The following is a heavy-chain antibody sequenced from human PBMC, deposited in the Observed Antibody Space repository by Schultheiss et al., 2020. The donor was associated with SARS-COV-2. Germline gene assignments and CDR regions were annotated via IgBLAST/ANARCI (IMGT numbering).Heavy chain of an antibody. Sequence: ASVKVSCKASGYTFTSYAMHWVRQAPGQRLEWMGWINAGNGNTKYSQKFQGRVTITRDTSASTAYMELSSLRSEDTAVYYCARDSVVVVAATFSAVYYYYGMDVWGQGTTVTVSS. CDR2: INAGNGNT. CDR1: GYTFTSYA. D-gene: IGHD2-15*01. V-gene: IGHV1-3*01. CDR3: ARDSVVVVAATFSAVYYYYGMDV. J-gene: IGHJ6*02.